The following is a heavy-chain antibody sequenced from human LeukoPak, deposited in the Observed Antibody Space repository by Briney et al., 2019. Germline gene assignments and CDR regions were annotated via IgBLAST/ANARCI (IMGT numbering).Heavy chain of an antibody. CDR3: ARLMDYYASGTYGRYAMDV. CDR2: IIPIFGTA. V-gene: IGHV1-69*13. D-gene: IGHD3-10*01. CDR1: GGTFSSYT. Sequence: SVKVSCKASGGTFSSYTISWVRQAPGQGLEWMGGIIPIFGTANYAQKSQGRVTITADESTSTAYMELNSLRSEDTAMYYCARLMDYYASGTYGRYAMDVWGKGTTVTVTS. J-gene: IGHJ6*04.